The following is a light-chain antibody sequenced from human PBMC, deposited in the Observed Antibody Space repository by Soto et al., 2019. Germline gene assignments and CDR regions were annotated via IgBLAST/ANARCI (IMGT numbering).Light chain of an antibody. CDR1: QGISSY. CDR3: QQYDSVFT. J-gene: IGKJ5*01. V-gene: IGKV1-8*01. Sequence: AIRMTQSPSSLSASTGDRVTITCRASQGISSYLAWYQQKPGKAPKLLIYGASNLETGVPSRFSGSGSGTDFTFTISSLQAEDIATYFCQQYDSVFTFGQGTRLEIK. CDR2: GAS.